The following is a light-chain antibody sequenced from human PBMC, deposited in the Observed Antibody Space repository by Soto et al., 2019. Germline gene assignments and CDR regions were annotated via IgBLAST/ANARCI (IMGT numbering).Light chain of an antibody. Sequence: QSVLTQPASVSGSPGQSITISCTGTSCDVGGYNYVSWYQQHPGKAPKLMIYEVSNRPSGVSNRFSGSKSGNTASLTISGLQAEDEADYYCSSYTSSSTRVFGTGTKVTVL. V-gene: IGLV2-14*01. CDR3: SSYTSSSTRV. J-gene: IGLJ1*01. CDR2: EVS. CDR1: SCDVGGYNY.